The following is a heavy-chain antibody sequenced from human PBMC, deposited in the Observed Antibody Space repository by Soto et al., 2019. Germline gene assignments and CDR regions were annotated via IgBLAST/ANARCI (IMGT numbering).Heavy chain of an antibody. CDR1: GDTSSNYG. CDR2: ILPVFGTT. CDR3: ARDPDEVVGTDYHYYGMDV. D-gene: IGHD1-26*01. V-gene: IGHV1-69*06. J-gene: IGHJ6*02. Sequence: SVKVSCKASGDTSSNYGVSWVRQAPGQGLEWMGGILPVFGTTTYARNFQGRITITAGKSTSTVYMELTSLRSDDTATYYCARDPDEVVGTDYHYYGMDVWDQGATVTVSS.